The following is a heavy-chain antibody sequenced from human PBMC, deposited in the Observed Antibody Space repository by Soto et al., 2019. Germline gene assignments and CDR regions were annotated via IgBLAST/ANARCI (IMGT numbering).Heavy chain of an antibody. D-gene: IGHD3-22*01. CDR1: GFTFSSYA. CDR3: AKGGGWYYDSSGYYPY. CDR2: ISGSGGST. V-gene: IGHV3-23*01. Sequence: VGSLRLSCAASGFTFSSYAMSWVRQAPGKGLEWVSAISGSGGSTYYADSVKGRFTISRDNSKNTLYLQMNSLRAEDTAVYYCAKGGGWYYDSSGYYPYWGQGTLVTVSS. J-gene: IGHJ4*02.